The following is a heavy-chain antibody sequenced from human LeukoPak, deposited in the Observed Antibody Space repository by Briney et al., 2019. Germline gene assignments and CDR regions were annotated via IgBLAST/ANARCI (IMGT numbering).Heavy chain of an antibody. J-gene: IGHJ4*02. CDR1: GFILSSYW. CDR2: IKQDGSEK. V-gene: IGHV3-7*01. CDR3: ARDSSPIDFWSGHAY. Sequence: PGGSLRLSCAASGFILSSYWMSWVRQVPGKGLEWVANIKQDGSEKYYVDSVKGRFTISRDNAKNSLYLQMNSLRAGDTAVYYCARDSSPIDFWSGHAYWGQGTLVNVSS. D-gene: IGHD3-3*01.